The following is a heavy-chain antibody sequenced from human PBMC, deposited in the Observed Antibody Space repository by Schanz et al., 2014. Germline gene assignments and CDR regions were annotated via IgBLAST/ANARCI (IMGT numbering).Heavy chain of an antibody. D-gene: IGHD6-13*01. J-gene: IGHJ6*02. V-gene: IGHV3-21*05. CDR1: GFTFSSYG. CDR2: ISNSGTYT. CDR3: TTQQLGSHYLYGMDV. Sequence: VHLVESGGGVVQPGRSLRLSCAASGFTFSSYGMHWVRQAPGKGLEWISYISNSGTYTKYADSVKGRFVISRDNARSSLYLQMNSLKTEDTAVYYCTTQQLGSHYLYGMDVWGQGTTVTVS.